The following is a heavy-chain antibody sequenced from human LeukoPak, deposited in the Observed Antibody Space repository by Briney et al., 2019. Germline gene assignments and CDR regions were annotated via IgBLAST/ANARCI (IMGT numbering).Heavy chain of an antibody. CDR2: ISGGSSYI. Sequence: TGGSLRLSCAASGFTFSSNSMTWVRQAPGKGLEWVSCISGGSSYIYYADSVKGRFTISRDNAKNSLYLQMNSLRAEDTAVYYCARGGSSSSGPSNYWGQGTLVTVSS. V-gene: IGHV3-21*01. CDR1: GFTFSSNS. CDR3: ARGGSSSSGPSNY. D-gene: IGHD6-6*01. J-gene: IGHJ4*02.